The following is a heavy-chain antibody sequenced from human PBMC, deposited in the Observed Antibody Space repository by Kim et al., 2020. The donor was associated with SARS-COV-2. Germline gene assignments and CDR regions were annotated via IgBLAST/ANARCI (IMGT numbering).Heavy chain of an antibody. CDR3: ASPHSTSVRGAH. J-gene: IGHJ4*02. D-gene: IGHD3-10*01. Sequence: GGSLRLSCVGSGFIFSTYSMSWVRQAPGKGLEWVSYISSGSTAKYYADSVKGRFTISRDNAKNSLYLQMNSLTDEDTAVYYCASPHSTSVRGAHWGPGTLVTVSS. CDR1: GFIFSTYS. V-gene: IGHV3-48*02. CDR2: ISSGSTAK.